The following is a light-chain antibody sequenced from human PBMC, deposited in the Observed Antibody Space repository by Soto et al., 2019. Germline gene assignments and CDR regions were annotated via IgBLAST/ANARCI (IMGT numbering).Light chain of an antibody. J-gene: IGLJ2*01. CDR1: SSNIGTGYD. CDR3: QSYDSNLSVV. Sequence: QSVLTQPPSVSGAPGQRVTISCTGSSSNIGTGYDVHWYQQLPGTAPKLLIYGNSNRPSGVPDRFSGSKSGTSASLAITGLQAEDEPDYYCQSYDSNLSVVFGGGTKVTVL. CDR2: GNS. V-gene: IGLV1-40*01.